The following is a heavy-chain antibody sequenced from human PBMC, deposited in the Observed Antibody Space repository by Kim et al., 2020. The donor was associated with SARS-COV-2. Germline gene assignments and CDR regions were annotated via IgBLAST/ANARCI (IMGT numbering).Heavy chain of an antibody. D-gene: IGHD6-13*01. CDR1: GFTFSSYA. CDR3: AKDVPCSSSWYDYYYGMDV. V-gene: IGHV3-23*01. J-gene: IGHJ6*02. Sequence: GGSLRLSCAASGFTFSSYAMSWVRQAPGKGLEWVSAISGSGGSTYYADSVKGRFTISRDNSKNTLYLQMNSLRAEDTAVYYCAKDVPCSSSWYDYYYGMDVWGQGTTVTVSS. CDR2: ISGSGGST.